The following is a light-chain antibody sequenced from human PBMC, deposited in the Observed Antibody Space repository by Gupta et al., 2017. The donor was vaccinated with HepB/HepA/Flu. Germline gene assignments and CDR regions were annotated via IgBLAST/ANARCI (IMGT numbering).Light chain of an antibody. CDR1: QSVSSN. Sequence: EIVMTQSPATLSVSPGERATLSCRASQSVSSNLAWYQQKPGQAPRLLIYGASTRATGIPARFSGSGSGTEFTLTISSLQSEDFAVYYCQQYNNWPPRSTFGGGTKEEIK. J-gene: IGKJ4*01. CDR2: GAS. CDR3: QQYNNWPPRST. V-gene: IGKV3-15*01.